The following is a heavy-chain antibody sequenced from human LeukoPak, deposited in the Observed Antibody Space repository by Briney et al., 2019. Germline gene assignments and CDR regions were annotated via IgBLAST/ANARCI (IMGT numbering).Heavy chain of an antibody. CDR2: ITPMFGTP. D-gene: IGHD4-23*01. J-gene: IGHJ4*02. CDR3: ARGWLAETTVVTPYNY. V-gene: IGHV1-69*13. Sequence: EASVKVSCKASGGTFSSYDISWVRQAPGQGLEWMGGITPMFGTPNYAQKFQGRVTITADESTSTVYMELSSLRSEVTAVYYCARGWLAETTVVTPYNYWGQGTLVAVSS. CDR1: GGTFSSYD.